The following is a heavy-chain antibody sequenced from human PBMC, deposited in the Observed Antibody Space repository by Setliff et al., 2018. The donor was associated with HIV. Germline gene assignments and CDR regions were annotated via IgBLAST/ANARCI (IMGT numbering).Heavy chain of an antibody. D-gene: IGHD1-26*01. CDR2: VYSSWST. V-gene: IGHV4-61*02. J-gene: IGHJ6*02. CDR1: GGSVNNGSFY. Sequence: PSETLSLTCTVSGGSVNNGSFYWTWVRQPAGKGLHWIGRVYSSWSTNYNPSLKRRVTISLAASENQFSLRLTSVTAADTAIYYWARARRGSSNNGIDVWGQGTTVTV. CDR3: ARARRGSSNNGIDV.